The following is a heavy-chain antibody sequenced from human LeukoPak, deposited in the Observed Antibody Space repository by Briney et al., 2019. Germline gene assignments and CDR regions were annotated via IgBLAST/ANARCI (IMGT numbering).Heavy chain of an antibody. CDR3: AKDRGYSSGWLDY. J-gene: IGHJ4*02. Sequence: GGSLRLSCAASGFTFSSYGMHWVRQAPGKGLEWVAFIRYDGSNKYYADSVKGRFTISRDNSKNTLYLQMNSLRAEDTVVYYCAKDRGYSSGWLDYWGQGTLVTVSS. V-gene: IGHV3-30*02. CDR1: GFTFSSYG. CDR2: IRYDGSNK. D-gene: IGHD6-19*01.